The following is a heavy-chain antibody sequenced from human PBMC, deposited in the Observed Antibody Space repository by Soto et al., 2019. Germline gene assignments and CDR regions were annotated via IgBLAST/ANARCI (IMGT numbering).Heavy chain of an antibody. CDR3: ARFFRPLWFGELLGSAFDI. CDR1: GYTFTSYA. CDR2: INAGNGNT. D-gene: IGHD3-10*01. J-gene: IGHJ3*02. V-gene: IGHV1-3*01. Sequence: ASVKVSCKASGYTFTSYAMHWVRQAPGQRLEWMGWINAGNGNTKYSQKFQGRVTINRDTSASTAYMELSSLRSEDTAVYYCARFFRPLWFGELLGSAFDIWGQGTMVTVSS.